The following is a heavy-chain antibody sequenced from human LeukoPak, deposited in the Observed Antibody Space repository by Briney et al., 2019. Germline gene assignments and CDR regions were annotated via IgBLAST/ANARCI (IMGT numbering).Heavy chain of an antibody. CDR2: IKPDSGGT. D-gene: IGHD7-27*01. CDR3: ARDHNWGPDY. V-gene: IGHV1-2*02. J-gene: IGHJ4*02. CDR1: GYTFTGYY. Sequence: ASVKVSCKAIGYTFTGYYMHWVRQAPGQGLEWVGWIKPDSGGTHYSQKFQGRVTLTTDTSIRTAYMELGGLRSDDSAVYFCARDHNWGPDYWGQGTLVTVSS.